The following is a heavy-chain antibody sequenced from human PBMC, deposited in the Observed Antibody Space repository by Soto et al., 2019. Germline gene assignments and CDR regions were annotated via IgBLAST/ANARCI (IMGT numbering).Heavy chain of an antibody. CDR3: TPMAYCGVDCYSRPYDY. J-gene: IGHJ4*02. D-gene: IGHD2-21*02. CDR1: GFTFSNAW. V-gene: IGHV3-15*07. CDR2: IKSKTDGGTT. Sequence: GGSLRLSCAASGFTFSNAWMNWVRQAPGKGLEWVGRIKSKTDGGTTDYAAPVKGRFTISRDDSKNTLYLQMNSLKTEDTAVYYCTPMAYCGVDCYSRPYDYWGQGTLVTVSS.